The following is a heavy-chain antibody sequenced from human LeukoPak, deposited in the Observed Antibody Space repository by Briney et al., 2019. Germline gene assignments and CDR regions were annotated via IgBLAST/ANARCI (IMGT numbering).Heavy chain of an antibody. CDR1: GFTFSNYW. CDR3: TRSAFCSSGTCYAGTWFDP. J-gene: IGHJ5*02. Sequence: PGGSLRLSCEASGFTFSNYWMHWPRQAPGNGLVWFSRVNGDGSNTVYADSVKGRFSISRDNAKNTLYLQMSSLRAEDTAVYYCTRSAFCSSGTCYAGTWFDPWGQGTLVTVST. CDR2: VNGDGSNT. D-gene: IGHD2-2*01. V-gene: IGHV3-74*01.